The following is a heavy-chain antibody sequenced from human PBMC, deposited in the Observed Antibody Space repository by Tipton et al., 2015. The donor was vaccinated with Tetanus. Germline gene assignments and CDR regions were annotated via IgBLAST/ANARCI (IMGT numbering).Heavy chain of an antibody. V-gene: IGHV4-61*08. CDR3: ARERGGCRYGFNWFDP. CDR2: IYYSGST. J-gene: IGHJ5*02. D-gene: IGHD4-17*01. CDR1: GGSVSSGGYF. Sequence: TLSLTCTVSGGSVSSGGYFWSWIRQPPGKGLEWIGYIYYSGSTNYSSSLKRRVTISVDTSENQFSLRLNSVTAADTAVYYCARERGGCRYGFNWFDPWGRGTLVTVSS.